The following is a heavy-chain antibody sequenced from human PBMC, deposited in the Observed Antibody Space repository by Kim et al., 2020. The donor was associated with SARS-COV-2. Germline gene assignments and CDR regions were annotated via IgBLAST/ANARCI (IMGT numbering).Heavy chain of an antibody. J-gene: IGHJ3*02. Sequence: SETLSLTCTVSGYSISSGYYWGWIRQPPGKGLEWIGSIYHSGSTYYNPSLKSRVTISVDTSKNQFSLKLSSVTAADTAVYYCASSPYSAFDIWGQGTMVTVSS. CDR2: IYHSGST. V-gene: IGHV4-38-2*02. CDR1: GYSISSGYY. D-gene: IGHD2-15*01. CDR3: ASSPYSAFDI.